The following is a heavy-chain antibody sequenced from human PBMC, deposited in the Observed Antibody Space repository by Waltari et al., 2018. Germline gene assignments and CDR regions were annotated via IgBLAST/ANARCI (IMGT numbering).Heavy chain of an antibody. Sequence: QLQLQESGPGLVKPSETLSLTCTVSGGSISSSSYYWGWIRQPPGKGLEWIGSIYYSGSTYYNPSLKSRVTISGDTSKNQFSLKLSSVTAADTAVYYCAATATGTTLDAFDIWGQGTMVTVSS. CDR2: IYYSGST. J-gene: IGHJ3*02. CDR3: AATATGTTLDAFDI. D-gene: IGHD1-7*01. V-gene: IGHV4-39*07. CDR1: GGSISSSSYY.